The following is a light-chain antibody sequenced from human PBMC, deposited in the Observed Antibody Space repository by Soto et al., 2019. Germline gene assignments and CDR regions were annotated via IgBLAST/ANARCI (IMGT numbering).Light chain of an antibody. CDR1: SSDVGSYDL. Sequence: QSALTQPASVSGPPGQSIVISCNGSSSDVGSYDLVSWYLQYPGKAPKVIIFEGNNRPSGVSNRFSGSKSGNTAYLTISGLQVEDEAEYFCFSFTTTSTHVFGTGTKLTVL. V-gene: IGLV2-14*02. CDR2: EGN. J-gene: IGLJ1*01. CDR3: FSFTTTSTHV.